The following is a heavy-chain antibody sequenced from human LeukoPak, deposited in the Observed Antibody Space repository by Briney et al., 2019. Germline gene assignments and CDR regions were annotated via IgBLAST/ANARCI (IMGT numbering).Heavy chain of an antibody. CDR2: INPSGSST. D-gene: IGHD4-23*01. CDR3: ARDNTVGDVAWWFDP. J-gene: IGHJ5*02. CDR1: GYSFTSHY. Sequence: ASVKVSCKASGYSFTSHYMHWVRQAPGQGLEWLGLINPSGSSTLYAQKFQGRVTMTRDMSTTTDYMELSSLRSEDTAVYYCARDNTVGDVAWWFDPWGQGTLVTVSS. V-gene: IGHV1-46*01.